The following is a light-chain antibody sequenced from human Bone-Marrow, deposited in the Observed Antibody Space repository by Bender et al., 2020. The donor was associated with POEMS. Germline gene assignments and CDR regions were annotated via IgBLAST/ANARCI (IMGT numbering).Light chain of an antibody. CDR3: QVWDSDGDPVV. V-gene: IGLV3-1*01. Sequence: SYELTQLPSVSVSPGQTATITCSGDKLGDKYVSWYYQMPGQSPVLVIYQNWKRPSGIPERFSASNSGNTATLTISGTQVLDEADYYCQVWDSDGDPVVFGGGTRLTVL. J-gene: IGLJ2*01. CDR1: KLGDKY. CDR2: QNW.